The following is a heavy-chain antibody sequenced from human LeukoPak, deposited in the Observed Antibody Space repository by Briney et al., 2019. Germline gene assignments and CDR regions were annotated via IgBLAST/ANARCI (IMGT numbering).Heavy chain of an antibody. Sequence: PGGSLRLSCAASGFKFDNYAMHWVRQAPGKGLEWVSGIIWNSGSIAYANSVKGRFTISRDNSKNTLYLQMNTLRAEDTAVYYCATTKQARRYFDYWGQGTLVTVSS. CDR3: ATTKQARRYFDY. V-gene: IGHV3-9*01. J-gene: IGHJ4*02. D-gene: IGHD1-1*01. CDR2: IIWNSGSI. CDR1: GFKFDNYA.